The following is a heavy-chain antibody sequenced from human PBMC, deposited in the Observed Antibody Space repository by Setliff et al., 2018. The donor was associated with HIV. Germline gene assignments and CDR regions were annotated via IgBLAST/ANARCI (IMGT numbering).Heavy chain of an antibody. Sequence: SVKVSCKASGGTSSNYAVSWVRQAPGQGLEWMGGIILIFGKVNYAQKFQGRVTITADESTNTVYLGLRNLRSEDTAMYYCARGQGDDAFDLWGQGTMVT. V-gene: IGHV1-69*13. CDR2: IILIFGKV. D-gene: IGHD3-16*01. CDR1: GGTSSNYA. J-gene: IGHJ3*01. CDR3: ARGQGDDAFDL.